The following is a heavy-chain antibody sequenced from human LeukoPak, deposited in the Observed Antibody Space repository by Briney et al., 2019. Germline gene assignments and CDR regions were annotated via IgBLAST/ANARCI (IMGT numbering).Heavy chain of an antibody. CDR3: ARSYYDSSGYAFFDY. Sequence: ASVKVSCKASGYTFTSYYMHWVRQAPGQGLEWMGIINPSGGSTSYAQKFQGRVTMTRDMSTSTVYMELSSLRSEDTAVYYCARSYYDSSGYAFFDYWGQGTLVTVSS. V-gene: IGHV1-46*01. CDR1: GYTFTSYY. J-gene: IGHJ4*02. D-gene: IGHD3-22*01. CDR2: INPSGGST.